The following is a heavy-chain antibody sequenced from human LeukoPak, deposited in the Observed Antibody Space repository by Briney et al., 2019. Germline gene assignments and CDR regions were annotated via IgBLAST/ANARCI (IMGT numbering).Heavy chain of an antibody. V-gene: IGHV1-18*01. Sequence: GASVKVSCKASGYTFTSYTISWVRQAPGQGLEWMGWTSAYNGGTHSAQKFQGRVIMTIDASTSTAYMEVRSLRSDDTAVYYCARDPVDIAATTMDYWGQGTLVTVSS. CDR2: TSAYNGGT. CDR3: ARDPVDIAATTMDY. CDR1: GYTFTSYT. J-gene: IGHJ4*02. D-gene: IGHD5-12*01.